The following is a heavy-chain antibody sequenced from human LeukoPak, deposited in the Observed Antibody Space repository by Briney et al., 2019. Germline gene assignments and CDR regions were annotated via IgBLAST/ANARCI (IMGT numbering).Heavy chain of an antibody. J-gene: IGHJ5*02. CDR2: IYHSGST. V-gene: IGHV4-4*02. CDR3: ARDLTTVTTS. CDR1: GGSIGSPNW. D-gene: IGHD4-17*01. Sequence: SETLSLTCAVSGGSIGSPNWWTWVRQAPGKGLEWIGEIYHSGSTNYNPSLKSRVTISVDKSKNQFSLKLSSVTAADTAVYYCARDLTTVTTSWGQGTLVTVSS.